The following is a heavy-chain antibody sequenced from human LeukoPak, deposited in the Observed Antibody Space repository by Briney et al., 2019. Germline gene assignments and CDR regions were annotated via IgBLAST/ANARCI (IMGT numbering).Heavy chain of an antibody. D-gene: IGHD5-18*01. CDR1: GFTVSDFY. J-gene: IGHJ1*01. CDR2: ISTTGTTM. CDR3: AKGHTYGMI. V-gene: IGHV3-11*01. Sequence: GGSLRLSCAASGFTVSDFYMSCLRQTPGEGLEWVIYISTTGTTMQYAESVKARFTIFSDNVKDSLALEMNNLGAEDTAVYNCAKGHTYGMIWGQGTMVTVSS.